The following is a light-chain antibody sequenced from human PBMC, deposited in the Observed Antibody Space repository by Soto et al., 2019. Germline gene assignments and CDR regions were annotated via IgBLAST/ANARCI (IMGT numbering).Light chain of an antibody. CDR2: GAS. V-gene: IGKV3-20*01. CDR3: QQYGTPGT. CDR1: QSVRNNY. J-gene: IGKJ1*01. Sequence: EIVLTQSPGTLSLSPGERVALSCRASQSVRNNYLAWYQQKPGQAPRLLIYGASSRATGIPDRFSGSGSATDFTLTISRLEPEDFAVYYCQQYGTPGTFGQGTKVDIK.